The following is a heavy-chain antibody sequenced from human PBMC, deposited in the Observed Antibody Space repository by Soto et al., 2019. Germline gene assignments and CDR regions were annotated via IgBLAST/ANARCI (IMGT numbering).Heavy chain of an antibody. D-gene: IGHD2-15*01. CDR2: IIPIFGTA. J-gene: IGHJ6*02. V-gene: IGHV1-69*01. Sequence: QVQLVQSGAEVKKPGSSVKVSCKASGGTFSSYAISWVRQAPGQGLKWMGGIIPIFGTANYAQKFQGRVTITADESTSTAYMELSSVRSEDTAVYYCARDSLVVVVASVYYYYGMDVWGQGTTVTVSS. CDR3: ARDSLVVVVASVYYYYGMDV. CDR1: GGTFSSYA.